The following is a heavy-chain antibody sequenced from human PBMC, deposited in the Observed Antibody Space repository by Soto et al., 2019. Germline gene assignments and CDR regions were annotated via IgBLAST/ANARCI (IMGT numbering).Heavy chain of an antibody. Sequence: QVQLVQSGADVKKPGSSVKVSCQASGVTFSSETLGWVRQAPGQGLEWVGGIIPLFGTASYAQKFQGRVTITAEESTSTVHMELSSLRSDDPAVYFCATELGENPASPFDAWGQGTLVTVSS. CDR1: GVTFSSET. V-gene: IGHV1-69*01. D-gene: IGHD3-10*01. J-gene: IGHJ4*02. CDR2: IIPLFGTA. CDR3: ATELGENPASPFDA.